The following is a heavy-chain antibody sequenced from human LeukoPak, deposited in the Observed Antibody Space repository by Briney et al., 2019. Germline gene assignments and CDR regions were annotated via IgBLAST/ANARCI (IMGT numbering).Heavy chain of an antibody. J-gene: IGHJ4*02. CDR2: ISYDGSNK. Sequence: GGSLRLSCAASGFTFSSYAMHWVRQAPGKGLEWVAVISYDGSNKYYADSVKGRFTISRDNSKNTLYLQMNSLRAEDTAVYYCARDPSMIRGENTPYFDYWGQGTLVTVSS. CDR1: GFTFSSYA. D-gene: IGHD3-10*01. CDR3: ARDPSMIRGENTPYFDY. V-gene: IGHV3-30*04.